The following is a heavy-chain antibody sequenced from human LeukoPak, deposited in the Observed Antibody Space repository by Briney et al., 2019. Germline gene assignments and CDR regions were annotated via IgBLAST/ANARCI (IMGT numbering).Heavy chain of an antibody. D-gene: IGHD4-11*01. CDR2: ISHSESA. V-gene: IGHV4-30-2*01. CDR3: ARDGGTTSNPSHDTFAI. Sequence: SETLSLTCTVSGGSISSGANYWSWIQQPPGRGLEWIGYISHSESAYYSPSLESRITISVDRSKNQFSLKLKSETAADTAIYYCARDGGTTSNPSHDTFAIWGQGTMVAVSS. J-gene: IGHJ3*02. CDR1: GGSISSGANY.